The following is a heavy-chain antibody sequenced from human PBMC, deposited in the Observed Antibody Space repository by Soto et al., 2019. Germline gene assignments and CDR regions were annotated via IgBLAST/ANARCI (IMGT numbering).Heavy chain of an antibody. CDR2: VSWNGSRP. V-gene: IGHV3-35*01. CDR3: VRRYCDFWSGYYAFDI. CDR1: RFTFSNSD. Sequence: EVQLVESGGGLVQPGGSLRLSCAASRFTFSNSDVNWVHQAPGKGLEWVSGVSWNGSRPHYADSVKGRFIISRDNSRNTLYLQTNSLRAEDTAVYYCVRRYCDFWSGYYAFDIWGQGTMVTVSS. D-gene: IGHD3-3*01. J-gene: IGHJ3*02.